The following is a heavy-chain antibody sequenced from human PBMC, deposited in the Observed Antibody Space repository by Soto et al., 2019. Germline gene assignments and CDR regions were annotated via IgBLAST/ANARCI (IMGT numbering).Heavy chain of an antibody. CDR3: ARMYYDILTGYYVPYYYYYIDV. Sequence: PSETLSLTCTVSGGSISSYYWSWIRQPPGKGLEWIGYIYYSGSTNYNPSLKSRVTISVDTSKNQFSLKLSSVTAADTAVYYCARMYYDILTGYYVPYYYYYIDVWGKGTTVTVSS. CDR1: GGSISSYY. V-gene: IGHV4-59*08. D-gene: IGHD3-9*01. CDR2: IYYSGST. J-gene: IGHJ6*03.